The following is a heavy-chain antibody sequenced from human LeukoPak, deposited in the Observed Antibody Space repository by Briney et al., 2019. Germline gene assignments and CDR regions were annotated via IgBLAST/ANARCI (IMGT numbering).Heavy chain of an antibody. V-gene: IGHV4-59*01. CDR3: ARVKSYYNSSGYYLREYYFDY. J-gene: IGHJ4*02. CDR2: IYYSGST. CDR1: GGSISSYY. D-gene: IGHD3-22*01. Sequence: SETLSLTCTVSGGSISSYYWSWIRQPPGKGLEWIGYIYYSGSTNYNPSLKSRVTISVDTSKNQFSLKLSSVTAADTAVYYCARVKSYYNSSGYYLREYYFDYWGQGTLVTVSS.